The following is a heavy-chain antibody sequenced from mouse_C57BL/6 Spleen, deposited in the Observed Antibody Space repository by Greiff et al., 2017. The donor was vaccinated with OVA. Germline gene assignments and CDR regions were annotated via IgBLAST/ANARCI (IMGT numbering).Heavy chain of an antibody. V-gene: IGHV7-3*01. CDR1: GFTFTDYY. Sequence: EVMLVESGGGLVQPGGSLSLSCAASGFTFTDYYMSWVRQPPGKALEWLGFIRNKANGYTTEYSASVKGRFTISRDNSQSILYLQMNALRAEDSATYYCARDYYGSSPAWFAYWGQGTLVTVSA. CDR2: IRNKANGYTT. J-gene: IGHJ3*01. D-gene: IGHD1-1*01. CDR3: ARDYYGSSPAWFAY.